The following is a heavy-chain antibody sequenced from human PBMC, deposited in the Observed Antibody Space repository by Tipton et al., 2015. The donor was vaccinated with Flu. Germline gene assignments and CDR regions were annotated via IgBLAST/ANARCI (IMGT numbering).Heavy chain of an antibody. CDR2: IYTNANT. D-gene: IGHD3-10*01. J-gene: IGHJ4*02. CDR3: ATTTYYYGSGSHDY. Sequence: LRLSCTVSGGSISSYYYNWIRQPAGEGLEWIGRIYTNANTNYKASLKSRVTISIDTFRNQFSLKLTSVTAADTAVYYCATTTYYYGSGSHDYWGQGTLVTVSS. CDR1: GGSISSYY. V-gene: IGHV4-4*07.